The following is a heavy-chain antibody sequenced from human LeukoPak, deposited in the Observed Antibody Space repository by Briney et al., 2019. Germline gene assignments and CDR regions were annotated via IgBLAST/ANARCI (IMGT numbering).Heavy chain of an antibody. D-gene: IGHD2-15*01. V-gene: IGHV3-23*01. CDR3: ARDLSDCSGGSCYIHGDYYYYMDV. Sequence: GGSLRLSCAASGFTFSSYAMNWVRQAPGKGLEWVSPISGSGSSTYYADSVKGRFTISRDNAKNSLYLQMNSLRAEDTAVYYCARDLSDCSGGSCYIHGDYYYYMDVWGKGTTVTVSS. CDR2: ISGSGSST. J-gene: IGHJ6*03. CDR1: GFTFSSYA.